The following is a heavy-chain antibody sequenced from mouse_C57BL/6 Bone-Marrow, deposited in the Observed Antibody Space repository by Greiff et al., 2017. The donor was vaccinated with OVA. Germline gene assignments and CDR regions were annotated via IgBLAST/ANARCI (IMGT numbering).Heavy chain of an antibody. Sequence: VQLKQSGAELVRPGASVKLYCTASGFNIKEYYMHWVKQGTEKGLEWIGRIDPEDGDTENAPKFQCKATMTTYTSSNTDYLQLSSMTSDDTAVYYWTTGFAYWGQGTLVTVSA. CDR2: IDPEDGDT. CDR1: GFNIKEYY. CDR3: TTGFAY. V-gene: IGHV14-1*01. J-gene: IGHJ3*01.